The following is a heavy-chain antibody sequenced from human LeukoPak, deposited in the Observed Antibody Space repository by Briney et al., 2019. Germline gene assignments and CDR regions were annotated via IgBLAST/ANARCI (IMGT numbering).Heavy chain of an antibody. J-gene: IGHJ4*02. D-gene: IGHD6-6*01. CDR1: GFTFNLYA. CDR3: ARGLSGYASSLGY. Sequence: GGSLRLSCTASGFTFNLYAMTWVRQAPGKGLEWVSAITGSGGSTYYADSVKGRFTISRDNAKNSLYLQMNSLRAEDTAVYYCARGLSGYASSLGYWGQGTLVTVSA. CDR2: ITGSGGST. V-gene: IGHV3-23*01.